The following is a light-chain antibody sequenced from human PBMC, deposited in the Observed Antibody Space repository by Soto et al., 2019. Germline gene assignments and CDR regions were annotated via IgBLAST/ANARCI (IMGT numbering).Light chain of an antibody. J-gene: IGLJ2*01. Sequence: QSVLTQPPSASGAPGQRVTISCSGSSSNIGSNYVYWYQQLPGTAPKLFIYRNDQRRSGVPDRFSGSKSGTSASLAISGLRSEDEADYYCAAWDDTLSGVLFGGGTKLTVL. V-gene: IGLV1-47*01. CDR2: RND. CDR1: SSNIGSNY. CDR3: AAWDDTLSGVL.